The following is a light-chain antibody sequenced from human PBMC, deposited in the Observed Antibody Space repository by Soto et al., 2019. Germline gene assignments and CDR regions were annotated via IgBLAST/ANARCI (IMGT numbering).Light chain of an antibody. CDR1: SRDVGGYNY. V-gene: IGLV2-14*01. J-gene: IGLJ3*02. CDR3: YSYTNNNTPM. Sequence: QSALTQPASVSGSPGQSISISCTGTSRDVGGYNYVSWYQQHPGKAPKLLIYEVSNRPSGVSNRFSGSKSANTASLTISRLQAEDEADYYCYSYTNNNTPMFGGGTKLTVL. CDR2: EVS.